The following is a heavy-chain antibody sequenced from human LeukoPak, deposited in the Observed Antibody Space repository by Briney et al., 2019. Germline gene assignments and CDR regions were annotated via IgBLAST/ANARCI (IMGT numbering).Heavy chain of an antibody. CDR3: ARSLEVGSYSFGH. Sequence: SETLSLTCTVSGGSISTYYWSWIRQPPGKGLEWIGYIYYSGSTNYNTSLKSRVIISVDTSKNQFSLKLSSVTAADTAVYYCARSLEVGSYSFGHWGQGTLVTVSS. V-gene: IGHV4-59*01. CDR1: GGSISTYY. J-gene: IGHJ4*02. CDR2: IYYSGST. D-gene: IGHD5-18*01.